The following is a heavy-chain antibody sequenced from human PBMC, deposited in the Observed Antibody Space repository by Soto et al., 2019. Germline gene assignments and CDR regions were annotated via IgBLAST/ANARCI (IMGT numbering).Heavy chain of an antibody. CDR1: GYTFTSYG. D-gene: IGHD3-9*01. CDR3: ARDRHYDILTGYYNVSDWDY. J-gene: IGHJ4*02. Sequence: QVQLVQSGAEVKKPGASVKVSCKASGYTFTSYGISWVRQAPGQGLEWMGWISAYNGNTNYAQKLQGRVTTTTDTSTSTAYMELRSLRSDDTAVYYCARDRHYDILTGYYNVSDWDYWGQGTLVTVSS. V-gene: IGHV1-18*01. CDR2: ISAYNGNT.